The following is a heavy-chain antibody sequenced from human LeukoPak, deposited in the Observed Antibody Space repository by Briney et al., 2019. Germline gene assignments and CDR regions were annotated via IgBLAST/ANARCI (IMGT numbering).Heavy chain of an antibody. CDR3: AKRVSTFGGVLAPDFDY. CDR1: GFTFGSYG. V-gene: IGHV3-23*01. CDR2: ISGSGGST. D-gene: IGHD3-16*02. J-gene: IGHJ4*02. Sequence: GGSLRLSCAASGFTFGSYGMRWVRQAPGKGLEWVSIISGSGGSTYYADCVKGRFTISRDNSKNTLYLQMNSLRAEDTAVYHCAKRVSTFGGVLAPDFDYWGQGNLVTVSS.